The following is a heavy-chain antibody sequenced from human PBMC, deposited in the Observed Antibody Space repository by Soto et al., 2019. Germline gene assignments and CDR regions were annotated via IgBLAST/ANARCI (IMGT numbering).Heavy chain of an antibody. D-gene: IGHD6-13*01. CDR1: GFTFSSYA. V-gene: IGHV3-23*01. Sequence: EVQLLESGGGLVQPGGSLRLSCAASGFTFSSYAMSWVRQAPGKGLEWVSAISGSGGSTYYADSVKGRFTISRDNSKNTLYLQMNSLRAEDTAVSYCAKMPHSRSWYLADFDIWGQGTMVTVSS. J-gene: IGHJ3*02. CDR3: AKMPHSRSWYLADFDI. CDR2: ISGSGGST.